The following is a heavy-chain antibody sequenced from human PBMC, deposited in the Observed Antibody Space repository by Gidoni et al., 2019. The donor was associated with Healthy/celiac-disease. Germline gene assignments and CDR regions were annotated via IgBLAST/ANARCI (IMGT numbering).Heavy chain of an antibody. V-gene: IGHV4-31*03. D-gene: IGHD2-2*01. J-gene: IGHJ5*02. CDR2: IYYSGST. CDR3: ARGWRDCSSTSCYGWFDP. Sequence: QVQLQESGPGLVKPSQTLSLTCTVSDGSISSGGYYWSWIRQPPGKGLEWIGYIYYSGSTYYNPSLKSRVTISVDTSKNQFSLKLSSVTAADTAVYYCARGWRDCSSTSCYGWFDPWGQGTLVTVSS. CDR1: DGSISSGGYY.